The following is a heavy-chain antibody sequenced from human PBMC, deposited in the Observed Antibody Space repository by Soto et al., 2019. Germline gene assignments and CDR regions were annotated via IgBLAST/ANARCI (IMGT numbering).Heavy chain of an antibody. D-gene: IGHD3-10*01. Sequence: QVQLVESGGGVVQPGRSLRLSCAASRFTFSSYGMHWVRQAPGKGLEWVAVISYDGSHKYYADSVKGRFTISRDNSKTALYLQMNSLRTDDTAVYYCAKGAYGSGSLGFVGYWGQGTLVTVSS. CDR1: RFTFSSYG. V-gene: IGHV3-30*18. J-gene: IGHJ4*02. CDR2: ISYDGSHK. CDR3: AKGAYGSGSLGFVGY.